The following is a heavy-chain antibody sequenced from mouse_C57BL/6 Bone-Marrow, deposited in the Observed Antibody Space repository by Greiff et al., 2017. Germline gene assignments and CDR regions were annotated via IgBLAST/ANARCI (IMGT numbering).Heavy chain of an antibody. V-gene: IGHV5-17*01. D-gene: IGHD2-4*01. CDR1: GFTFSDYG. CDR3: ARDYDYDY. CDR2: ISSGSSTI. J-gene: IGHJ2*01. Sequence: EVQLKASGGGLVKPGGSLKLSCAASGFTFSDYGMHWVRQAPEKGLEWVAYISSGSSTIYYADTVKGRFTISRDNAKNTLFLQMTSLRSEDTAMYYCARDYDYDYRGQGTTLTVSS.